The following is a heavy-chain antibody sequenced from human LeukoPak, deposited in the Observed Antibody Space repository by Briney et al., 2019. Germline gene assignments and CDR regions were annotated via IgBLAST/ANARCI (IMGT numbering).Heavy chain of an antibody. Sequence: GGSLRLSCAASGFTVSSNYMTWVRQAPGKGLEWVSVIYSGGSTCYADSVKGRFTLSRDNSKNTLFLQMNSLRAEDTAVYYCAREPQGDSSGYDAFDIWGQGTMVTVSS. CDR2: IYSGGST. J-gene: IGHJ3*02. CDR3: AREPQGDSSGYDAFDI. D-gene: IGHD3-22*01. CDR1: GFTVSSNY. V-gene: IGHV3-66*01.